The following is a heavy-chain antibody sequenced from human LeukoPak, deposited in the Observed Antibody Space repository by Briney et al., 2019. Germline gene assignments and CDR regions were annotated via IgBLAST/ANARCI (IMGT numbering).Heavy chain of an antibody. V-gene: IGHV1-8*01. CDR3: ARVQTPIPIFGVVTDAFDI. CDR1: GYTFTSYD. J-gene: IGHJ3*02. Sequence: GASVKVSCKASGYTFTSYDINWVRQATGQGLEWMGWMNPNSGNTGYAQKFQGRVTMTRNTSISTAYMELSSLRSEDTAVYYCARVQTPIPIFGVVTDAFDIWGQRTMVTVSS. D-gene: IGHD3-3*01. CDR2: MNPNSGNT.